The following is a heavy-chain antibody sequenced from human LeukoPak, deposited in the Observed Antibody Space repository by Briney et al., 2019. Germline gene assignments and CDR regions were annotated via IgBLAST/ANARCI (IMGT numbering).Heavy chain of an antibody. CDR1: GFTFSIHG. CDR3: ARDLSSLGLDD. CDR2: IGASGSHT. Sequence: PGGSLRLSCAASGFTFSIHGMNWVRQAPGKGLEWVSGIGASGSHTYFADSVKGRSSISRDNSKNTVYLQMNSLRAGDTALYFCARDLSSLGLDDWGQGTLVTVSS. D-gene: IGHD7-27*01. J-gene: IGHJ4*02. V-gene: IGHV3-23*01.